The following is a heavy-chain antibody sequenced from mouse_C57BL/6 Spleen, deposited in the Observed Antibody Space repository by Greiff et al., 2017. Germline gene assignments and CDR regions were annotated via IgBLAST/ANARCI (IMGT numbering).Heavy chain of an antibody. D-gene: IGHD1-1*01. Sequence: QVQLQQSGAELVKPGASVKLSCKASGYTFTSYWMHWVKQRPGQGLEWIGMIHPNSGSTNYNEKFKSKATLTVDKSSSTAYMQLSSLTSEDSAVYYCARPYGSSYNWYFDVWGTGTTVTVAS. V-gene: IGHV1-64*01. CDR1: GYTFTSYW. CDR3: ARPYGSSYNWYFDV. J-gene: IGHJ1*03. CDR2: IHPNSGST.